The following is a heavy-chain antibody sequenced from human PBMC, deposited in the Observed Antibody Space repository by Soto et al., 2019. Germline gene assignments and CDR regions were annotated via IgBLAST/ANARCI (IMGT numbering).Heavy chain of an antibody. CDR3: ARHKWELKLGFDS. CDR2: VLYSGST. J-gene: IGHJ4*02. Sequence: QVQLQESGPGLVKPSETLSLTCTVSGGSVSGYYWSWIRQTPGEGLEWIGYVLYSGSTNYNPSLNSRLTTSIDPSKNQFSLTLTSVTAADTAVYYCARHKWELKLGFDSWGQGALVTVSP. D-gene: IGHD1-26*01. CDR1: GGSVSGYY. V-gene: IGHV4-59*08.